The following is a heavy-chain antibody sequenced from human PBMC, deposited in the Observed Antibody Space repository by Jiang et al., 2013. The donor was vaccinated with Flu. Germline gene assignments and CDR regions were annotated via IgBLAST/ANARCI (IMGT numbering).Heavy chain of an antibody. D-gene: IGHD2-2*01. CDR2: IYYSGIT. CDR3: ARHLYCSSDICSIPSTTFFDY. V-gene: IGHV4-39*01. CDR1: GGSISTSSYY. Sequence: ETMSLTCTVSGGSISTSSYYWGWIRQSPGKGLEWIGSIYYSGITYYNPSLKSRVTMSVDTSKNQFSLKLSSVTAADTAIYYCARHLYCSSDICSIPSTTFFDYWGQGTLVTVSP. J-gene: IGHJ4*02.